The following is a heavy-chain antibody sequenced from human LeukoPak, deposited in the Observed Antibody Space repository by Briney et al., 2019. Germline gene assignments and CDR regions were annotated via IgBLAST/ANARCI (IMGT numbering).Heavy chain of an antibody. Sequence: GGSLRLSCAASGFTFRSYWMSWVRLAPGKGLEGVANIKEDGSERNYVDSVKGRFTISRDNAKNSLYLQMNSLRVADTAVYYCVSEGYNYYGMDVWGQGTTVTVSS. V-gene: IGHV3-7*01. CDR3: VSEGYNYYGMDV. J-gene: IGHJ6*02. CDR2: IKEDGSER. CDR1: GFTFRSYW.